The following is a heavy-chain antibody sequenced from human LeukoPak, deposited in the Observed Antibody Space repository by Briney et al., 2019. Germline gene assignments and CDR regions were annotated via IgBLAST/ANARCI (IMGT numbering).Heavy chain of an antibody. CDR3: AREVRGYSDY. CDR2: IYTSGST. Sequence: SETLSLTGTGSGGSISSYYWSWIRQPAGKGLEWIGRIYTSGSTNYNPSLKSRVTMSVDTSKNQFSKNQFSLKLSSVTAADTAVYYCAREVRGYSDYWGQGTLVTVSS. J-gene: IGHJ4*02. CDR1: GGSISSYY. V-gene: IGHV4-4*07. D-gene: IGHD3-22*01.